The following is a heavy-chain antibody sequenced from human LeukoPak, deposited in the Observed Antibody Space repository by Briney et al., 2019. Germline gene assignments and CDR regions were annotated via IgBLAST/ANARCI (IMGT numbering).Heavy chain of an antibody. V-gene: IGHV3-23*01. CDR2: ITGNALNT. CDR1: GFTFSNYP. J-gene: IGHJ4*02. Sequence: SGGSLSFSCAAPGFTFSNYPLSWVGQAPGKGREWVPSITGNALNTYQADFIKGRFTISRDDSKNTLYLHLSSLRVEDTAVYYCAKLQDFYDNSGYSYFDNWGQGTLVTVSS. CDR3: AKLQDFYDNSGYSYFDN. D-gene: IGHD3-22*01.